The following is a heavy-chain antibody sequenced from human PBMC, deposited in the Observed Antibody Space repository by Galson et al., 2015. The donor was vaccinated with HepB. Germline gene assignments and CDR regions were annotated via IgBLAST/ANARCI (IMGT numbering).Heavy chain of an antibody. J-gene: IGHJ4*02. Sequence: CAISGDSVSSNSAAWNWVRLSPSRGLEWLGRTYYRSKWYNGYAISVKSRIAINPDTSKNQFSLQLNSLTPEDTAVYYCARDPKSSTWDYYFDYWGQGTLVTVSS. CDR2: TYYRSKWYN. V-gene: IGHV6-1*01. CDR1: GDSVSSNSAA. D-gene: IGHD6-13*01. CDR3: ARDPKSSTWDYYFDY.